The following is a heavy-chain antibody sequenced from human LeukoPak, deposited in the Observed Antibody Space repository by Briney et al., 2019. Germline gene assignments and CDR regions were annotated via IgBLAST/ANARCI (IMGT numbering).Heavy chain of an antibody. CDR3: AVLTGRNYYDIK. CDR1: GSTFTGYY. Sequence: SVKVCFKSAGSTFTGYYIHWVGQAPGQGLGWMGGSNPNRVGTNNEQKFQVRGTMTRDTSNSTAYMELSRLRSDDTAVYYCAVLTGRNYYDIKWGQGTLVTVSS. V-gene: IGHV1-2*02. J-gene: IGHJ4*02. D-gene: IGHD3-22*01. CDR2: SNPNRVGT.